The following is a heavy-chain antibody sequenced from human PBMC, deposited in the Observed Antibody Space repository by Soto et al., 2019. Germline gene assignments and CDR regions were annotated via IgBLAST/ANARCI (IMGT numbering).Heavy chain of an antibody. D-gene: IGHD3-9*01. J-gene: IGHJ5*02. CDR1: GFTFGRYS. CDR3: ARGPRAPSAHLTGYFS. CDR2: ISSSSSYI. V-gene: IGHV3-21*01. Sequence: GGSLRLSCAASGFTFGRYSMNWVGQAPGKGLEWVSSISSSSSYIYYADSVKGRFTISRDNAKNSLYLQMNSLRAEDTAVYYYARGPRAPSAHLTGYFSWGQGTLVTVSS.